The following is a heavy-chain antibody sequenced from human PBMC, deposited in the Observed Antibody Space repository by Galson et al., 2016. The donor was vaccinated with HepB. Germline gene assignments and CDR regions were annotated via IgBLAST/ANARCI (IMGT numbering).Heavy chain of an antibody. J-gene: IGHJ2*01. CDR2: INPGGDGT. D-gene: IGHD2-15*01. V-gene: IGHV1-46*01. CDR3: ARAHCSGGTCYFGWYFDL. Sequence: VKVSCKASGFTFSSSHMHWVRQAPEQGLEWVGMINPGGDGTTYAQKFQGRVTMSWDTSTTTLNMELSSLRSDDTAVYYCARAHCSGGTCYFGWYFDLWGRGTLVTASS. CDR1: GFTFSSSH.